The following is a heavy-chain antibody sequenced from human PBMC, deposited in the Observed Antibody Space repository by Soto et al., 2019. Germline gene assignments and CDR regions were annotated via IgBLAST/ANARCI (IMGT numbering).Heavy chain of an antibody. CDR3: ARDRDYFDTGGYYYYFDY. CDR2: IWYDGSKK. J-gene: IGHJ4*02. V-gene: IGHV3-33*01. CDR1: GFIFSSYG. D-gene: IGHD3-22*01. Sequence: QVQLVESGGGVVQPGRSLRLSCAASGFIFSSYGMHWVRQAPGKGLEWVAVIWYDGSKKYYADSVKGRFTISRDNSKNTMYLQMNSLRAEDTAVYYCARDRDYFDTGGYYYYFDYWGQGTLVTVSS.